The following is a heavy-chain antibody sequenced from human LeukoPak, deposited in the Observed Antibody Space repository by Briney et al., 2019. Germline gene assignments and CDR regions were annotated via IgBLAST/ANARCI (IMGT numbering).Heavy chain of an antibody. J-gene: IGHJ5*02. CDR3: ATHKDRLLSFPS. CDR2: INPSSGGT. CDR1: GYTFTSYG. V-gene: IGHV1-2*02. Sequence: ASVKVSCKASGYTFTSYGISWVRQAPGQGLEWMGWINPSSGGTNYAQKFEGRVTMTRDKSINTASMELTRLRSDDTAVYYCATHKDRLLSFPSWGQGTQVTVSS. D-gene: IGHD3-9*01.